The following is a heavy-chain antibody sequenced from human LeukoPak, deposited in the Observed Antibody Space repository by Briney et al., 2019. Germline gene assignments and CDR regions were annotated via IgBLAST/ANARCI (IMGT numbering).Heavy chain of an antibody. CDR3: ARGTVVTMIVVVGNWFDP. Sequence: ASVKVSCKASGYTFTSYGISWVRQAPGQGLEWMGWISAYNGNTNYAQKLQGRVTMTTDTSTSTAYMGLRSLRSDDTAVYYCARGTVVTMIVVVGNWFDPWGRGTLVTVSS. V-gene: IGHV1-18*01. J-gene: IGHJ5*02. CDR2: ISAYNGNT. D-gene: IGHD3-22*01. CDR1: GYTFTSYG.